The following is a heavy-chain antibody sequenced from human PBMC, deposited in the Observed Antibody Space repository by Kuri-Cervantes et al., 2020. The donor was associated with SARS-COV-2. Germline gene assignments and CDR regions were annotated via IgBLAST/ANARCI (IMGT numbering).Heavy chain of an antibody. CDR1: GGTFSSYA. D-gene: IGHD3-22*01. CDR2: IIPIFGTA. CDR3: ATAYRGYHYWYFDL. Sequence: SVKVSCKASGGTFSSYAISWVRQAPGQGLEWMGGIIPIFGTANYAQKFQGRVTMTEDTSTDTAYMELSSLRSEDTAVYYCATAYRGYHYWYFDLWGRGTLVTVSS. J-gene: IGHJ2*01. V-gene: IGHV1-69*06.